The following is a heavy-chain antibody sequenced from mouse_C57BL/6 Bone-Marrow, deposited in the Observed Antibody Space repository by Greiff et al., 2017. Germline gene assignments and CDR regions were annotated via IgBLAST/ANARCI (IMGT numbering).Heavy chain of an antibody. CDR1: GFTFSSYG. D-gene: IGHD1-1*01. CDR3: ARRSTTDWYFDV. CDR2: ISSGGSYT. J-gene: IGHJ1*03. V-gene: IGHV5-6*02. Sequence: EVKLVESGGDLVKPGGSLKLSCAASGFTFSSYGMSWVRQTPDKRLEWVATISSGGSYTYYPDSVKGRFTISRDNAKNTLYLQMSSLKSEDTAMYYCARRSTTDWYFDVWGTGTTVTVSS.